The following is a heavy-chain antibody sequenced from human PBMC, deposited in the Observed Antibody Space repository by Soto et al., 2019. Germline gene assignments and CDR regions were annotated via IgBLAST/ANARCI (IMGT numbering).Heavy chain of an antibody. J-gene: IGHJ5*02. Sequence: SVKVSRKPSGSTFSGSGLSSGSQDRGQGIEWMGGIIPIVGTANYAQKFQGRVTITSDQSTSTAYMEVNSLRSEGRTGYYCGRVSTYAGWFEPWGQGTLVNV. CDR1: GSTFSGSG. D-gene: IGHD4-4*01. CDR2: IIPIVGTA. CDR3: GRVSTYAGWFEP. V-gene: IGHV1-69*01.